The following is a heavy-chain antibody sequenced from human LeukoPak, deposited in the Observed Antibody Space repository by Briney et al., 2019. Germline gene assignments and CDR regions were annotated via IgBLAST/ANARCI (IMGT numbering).Heavy chain of an antibody. CDR3: ARGRGLPVRPPNEGFLDY. Sequence: GGSLRLSCAASEFTFSSYAMSWVRQAPGKGLEWVSAISGSGGSTYYADSVKGRFTISRDNSKNTLYLQMNSLRAEDTAVYYCARGRGLPVRPPNEGFLDYWGRGTLVTVSS. CDR2: ISGSGGST. V-gene: IGHV3-23*01. D-gene: IGHD6-6*01. J-gene: IGHJ4*02. CDR1: EFTFSSYA.